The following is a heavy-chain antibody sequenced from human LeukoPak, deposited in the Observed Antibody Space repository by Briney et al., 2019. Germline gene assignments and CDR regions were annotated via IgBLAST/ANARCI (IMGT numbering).Heavy chain of an antibody. D-gene: IGHD2-8*02. CDR2: ISSTSGAI. V-gene: IGHV3-21*01. J-gene: IGHJ5*02. Sequence: GGSLRLSCAASGFTFSGYSMIWVRQTPGKGLEWVSAISSTSGAIYYADSVKGRFTISRDNAKNSLYLQMSSLAVDDTAVYYCARDRGGVGGNWLDPWGQGSLVTVSS. CDR1: GFTFSGYS. CDR3: ARDRGGVGGNWLDP.